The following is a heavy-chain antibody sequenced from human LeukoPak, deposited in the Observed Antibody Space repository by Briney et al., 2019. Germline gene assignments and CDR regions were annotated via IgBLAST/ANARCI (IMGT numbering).Heavy chain of an antibody. V-gene: IGHV4-4*07. D-gene: IGHD3-10*01. Sequence: SETLSLTCTASGGSISSYYWSWIRQPAGKGLEWIGRIYTSGSTNYNPSLKSRVTMSVDTSKNQFSLKLSSVTAADTAAYYCARDYPMVRWFDPWGQGTLVTVSS. J-gene: IGHJ5*02. CDR2: IYTSGST. CDR1: GGSISSYY. CDR3: ARDYPMVRWFDP.